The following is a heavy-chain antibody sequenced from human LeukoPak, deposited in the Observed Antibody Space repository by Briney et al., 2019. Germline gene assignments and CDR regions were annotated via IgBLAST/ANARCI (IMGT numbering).Heavy chain of an antibody. CDR2: IIPILGIA. D-gene: IGHD2-21*02. J-gene: IGHJ6*02. Sequence: SVTVSCKASGGTFSSYAISWVRQAPGQGLEWMGRIIPILGIANYAQKFQGRVTITADKSTSTAYMELSSLRSEDTAVYYCARVYCGGDCYSHYYYYGMDVWGQGTTVTVSS. CDR1: GGTFSSYA. V-gene: IGHV1-69*04. CDR3: ARVYCGGDCYSHYYYYGMDV.